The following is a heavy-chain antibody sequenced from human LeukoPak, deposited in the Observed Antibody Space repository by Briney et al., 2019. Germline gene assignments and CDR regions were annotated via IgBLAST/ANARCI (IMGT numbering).Heavy chain of an antibody. CDR1: GFTFSSYA. CDR3: ASDRDYYDSSGHAYYFDY. J-gene: IGHJ4*02. Sequence: GGSLRLSCAASGFTFSSYAMHWVHQAPGKGLEWVAVISYDGSNKYYADSVKGRFTISRDNSKNTLYLQMNSLRAEDTAVYYCASDRDYYDSSGHAYYFDYWGQGTLVTVSS. D-gene: IGHD3-22*01. CDR2: ISYDGSNK. V-gene: IGHV3-30-3*01.